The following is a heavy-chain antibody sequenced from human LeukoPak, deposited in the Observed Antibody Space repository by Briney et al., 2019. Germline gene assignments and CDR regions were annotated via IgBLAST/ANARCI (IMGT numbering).Heavy chain of an antibody. V-gene: IGHV3-23*01. CDR1: GFTFSSYA. CDR3: AKDVTYYYDSSGYLSP. CDR2: ISGSCGST. J-gene: IGHJ4*02. Sequence: GGSLRLSCAASGFTFSSYAMSWVRQAPGKGLEWVSAISGSCGSTYYADSVKGRFTISRDNSKNTLYLQMNSLRAEDTAVYYCAKDVTYYYDSSGYLSPRGQGTLVTVSS. D-gene: IGHD3-22*01.